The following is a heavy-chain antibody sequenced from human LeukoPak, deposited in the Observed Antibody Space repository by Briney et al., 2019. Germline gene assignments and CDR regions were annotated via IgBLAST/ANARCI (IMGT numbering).Heavy chain of an antibody. CDR2: ISYRGTT. V-gene: IGHV4-31*03. Sequence: SETLSLTCTVSGGSISSADYYWSWIRQHPGKGLEWIGYISYRGTTNYNPSLKSRVTMSVDTSKNQFSLKLVSMTAADTAVYYCAKDDRGNEAPFDYWGQGTLVTVSS. CDR3: AKDDRGNEAPFDY. J-gene: IGHJ4*02. CDR1: GGSISSADYY.